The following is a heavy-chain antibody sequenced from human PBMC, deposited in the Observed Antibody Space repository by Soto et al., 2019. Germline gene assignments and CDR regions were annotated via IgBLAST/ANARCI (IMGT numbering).Heavy chain of an antibody. Sequence: QVQLVESGGGLVKPGGSLRLSCAVSGFTFNDYQMTWFRQAPGKGLEWVSRISSTGSYADYADSVKGRFTVSRDNANNTVYLQMDSLRDEDTAVYFCARIVGLRLNDYWGQGTLVILSS. CDR3: ARIVGLRLNDY. CDR1: GFTFNDYQ. CDR2: ISSTGSYA. D-gene: IGHD1-26*01. V-gene: IGHV3-11*05. J-gene: IGHJ4*02.